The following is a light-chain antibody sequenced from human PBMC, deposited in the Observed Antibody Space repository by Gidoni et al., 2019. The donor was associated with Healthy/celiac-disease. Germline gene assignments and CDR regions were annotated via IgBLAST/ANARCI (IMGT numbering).Light chain of an antibody. CDR3: QQYNSYSV. Sequence: DMQMTQSPSTLSAPVGDRVTITCRASQSISSWLAWYQQKTGKAPKLLIYKASSLESGVPSRFSGSGSGTEFTLTISSLQPDYFATYYCQQYNSYSVFGPGTKVDIK. CDR1: QSISSW. V-gene: IGKV1-5*03. CDR2: KAS. J-gene: IGKJ3*01.